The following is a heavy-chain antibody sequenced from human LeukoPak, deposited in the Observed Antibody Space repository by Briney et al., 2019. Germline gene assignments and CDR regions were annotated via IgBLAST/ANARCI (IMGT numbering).Heavy chain of an antibody. CDR1: GGSISSYY. D-gene: IGHD2-2*01. CDR3: ASYCSSTSCYDAFDI. V-gene: IGHV4-59*01. Sequence: HSETLSLTCTVSGGSISSYYWSWIRQPPGKGLEWVGYIYYSGSTNYNPSLKSRVTISVDTSKNQFSLKLSSVTAADTAVYYCASYCSSTSCYDAFDIWGQGTMVTVSS. J-gene: IGHJ3*02. CDR2: IYYSGST.